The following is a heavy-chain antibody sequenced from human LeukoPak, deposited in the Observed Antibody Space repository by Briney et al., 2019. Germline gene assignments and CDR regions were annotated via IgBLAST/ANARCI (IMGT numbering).Heavy chain of an antibody. V-gene: IGHV4-59*01. CDR1: SGSISPYY. CDR3: ARDVRYCSGGSCYSYFDY. CDR2: VYYSGST. J-gene: IGHJ4*02. D-gene: IGHD2-15*01. Sequence: SATLSLTCTVSSGSISPYYWSWIPQPPGKGLEWIGYVYYSGSTNYNPSLKSRVTISVDTSKNQFSLKLSSVTAADTAVYYCARDVRYCSGGSCYSYFDYWGQGTLVTVSS.